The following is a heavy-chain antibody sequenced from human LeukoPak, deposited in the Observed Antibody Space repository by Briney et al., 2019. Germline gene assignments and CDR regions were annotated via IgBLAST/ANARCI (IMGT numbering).Heavy chain of an antibody. D-gene: IGHD1-26*01. V-gene: IGHV3-33*01. J-gene: IGHJ4*02. CDR1: GFTFSTSA. CDR3: ARARLASGGWYFAH. Sequence: GGSLRLSCVASGFTFSTSAMHWVRQTPGKGLEWVSVIWADEKYKDYVDSVKGRFTISRDNSGNTLYLQMSSLRAEDTAVYYCARARLASGGWYFAHWGQGTLVTVSS. CDR2: IWADEKYK.